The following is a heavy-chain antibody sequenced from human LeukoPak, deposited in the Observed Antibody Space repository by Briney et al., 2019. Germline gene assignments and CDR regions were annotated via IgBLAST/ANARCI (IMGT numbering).Heavy chain of an antibody. D-gene: IGHD2-2*01. V-gene: IGHV1-46*01. CDR3: VRLPLGYCSSTSCLD. Sequence: ASVKVSCKASGYTFTSYYMHWVRQAPGQGLEWMGIINPSGGSTSYAQKFQGRVTMTRDTSTSTAYLYLRNLRSDDTAVYYCVRLPLGYCSSTSCLDWGQGTLVTVSS. CDR1: GYTFTSYY. J-gene: IGHJ4*02. CDR2: INPSGGST.